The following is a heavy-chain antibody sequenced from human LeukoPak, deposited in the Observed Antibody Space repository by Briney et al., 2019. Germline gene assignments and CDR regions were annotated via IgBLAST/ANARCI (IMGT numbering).Heavy chain of an antibody. D-gene: IGHD5-18*01. Sequence: SETLSLTCTVSGGSISSYYWSWIRQPPGKGLEWIGYIYYSGSTNYNPSLKSRVTISVDTSKNQFSLKLSSVTAADTAVYYCARVSRGYSYGPQYYFDYWGQGTLVTVSS. CDR3: ARVSRGYSYGPQYYFDY. CDR2: IYYSGST. CDR1: GGSISSYY. V-gene: IGHV4-59*08. J-gene: IGHJ4*02.